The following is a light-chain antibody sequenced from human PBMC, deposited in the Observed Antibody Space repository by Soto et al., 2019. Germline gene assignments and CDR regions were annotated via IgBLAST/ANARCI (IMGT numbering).Light chain of an antibody. V-gene: IGLV1-40*01. Sequence: QSVVTQPPSVSGAPGQRVTISCSGSSSNIGAGYDVHWYQQVPGAAPKLLIYHNANRPSGVPDRFSGSKSGTSASLAITGLQAEDEGDYYCQSYDRNLRGVFGTGTKVTVL. J-gene: IGLJ1*01. CDR2: HNA. CDR1: SSNIGAGYD. CDR3: QSYDRNLRGV.